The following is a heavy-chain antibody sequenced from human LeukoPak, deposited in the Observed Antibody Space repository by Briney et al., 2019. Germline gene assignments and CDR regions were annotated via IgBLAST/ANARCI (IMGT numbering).Heavy chain of an antibody. CDR2: IKPYTGST. Sequence: VSGKVSCKPSGSTVTNYDIHWVREARGPGLEWVGWIKPYTGSTSYAPKFQGRVTMTRDTSISTAYMDVTTLRSDDTAVYCCATMGAKTFDHWGQGTLVTVSS. CDR3: ATMGAKTFDH. V-gene: IGHV1-2*02. CDR1: GSTVTNYD. J-gene: IGHJ4*02. D-gene: IGHD1-26*01.